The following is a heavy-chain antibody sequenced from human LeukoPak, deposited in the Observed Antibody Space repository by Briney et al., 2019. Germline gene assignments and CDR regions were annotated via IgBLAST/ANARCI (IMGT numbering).Heavy chain of an antibody. D-gene: IGHD2-21*02. V-gene: IGHV4-34*01. J-gene: IGHJ4*02. Sequence: SETLSLTCAVSGVSFNDYYWSWVRQTPGKGLEWSGEINHSGYTNDSPSLKSRVTLSIDTSRKQFSLNLRSVTVADTGIYYCTRMTAGHDYWGQGTLVTVSS. CDR3: TRMTAGHDY. CDR1: GVSFNDYY. CDR2: INHSGYT.